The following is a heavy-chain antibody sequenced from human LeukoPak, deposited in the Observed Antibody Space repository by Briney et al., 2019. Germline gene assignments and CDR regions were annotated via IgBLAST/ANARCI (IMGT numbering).Heavy chain of an antibody. CDR3: ARGSSWYDY. CDR1: GLTFSSYW. Sequence: PGGSLRLSCAASGLTFSSYWMSWVRQAPGKGLEWVANIKQDGSEKYYVDSVKGRFTISRDNAKNSLYLQMNSLRAEDTAVYYCARGSSWYDYWGQGTLVTVSS. D-gene: IGHD6-13*01. CDR2: IKQDGSEK. J-gene: IGHJ4*02. V-gene: IGHV3-7*03.